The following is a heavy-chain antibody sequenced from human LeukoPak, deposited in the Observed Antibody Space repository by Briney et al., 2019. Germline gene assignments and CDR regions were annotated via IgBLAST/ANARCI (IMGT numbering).Heavy chain of an antibody. J-gene: IGHJ5*02. CDR3: ARAQVERGYSYVGNSVHNWFDP. Sequence: ASVKVSCKASGYTFTSYGISWVRQAPGQGLEWMGWISAYNGNTNYAQKLQGRVTMTTDTSTSTAYMELRSLRSDDTAVYYCARAQVERGYSYVGNSVHNWFDPWGQGTLVTVSS. D-gene: IGHD5-18*01. CDR2: ISAYNGNT. CDR1: GYTFTSYG. V-gene: IGHV1-18*01.